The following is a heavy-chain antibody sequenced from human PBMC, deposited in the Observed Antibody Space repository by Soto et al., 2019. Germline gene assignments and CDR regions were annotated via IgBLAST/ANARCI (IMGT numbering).Heavy chain of an antibody. CDR3: ARENYDSSGYYGMDV. D-gene: IGHD3-22*01. J-gene: IGHJ6*02. CDR1: GFTFSSYS. V-gene: IGHV3-48*02. Sequence: GGSLRLSCAASGFTFSSYSMNWVRQAPGKGLEWVSYISSSSSTIYYADSVKGRFTTSRDNAKNSLYLQMNSLRDEDTAVYYCARENYDSSGYYGMDVWGQGTTVTVSS. CDR2: ISSSSSTI.